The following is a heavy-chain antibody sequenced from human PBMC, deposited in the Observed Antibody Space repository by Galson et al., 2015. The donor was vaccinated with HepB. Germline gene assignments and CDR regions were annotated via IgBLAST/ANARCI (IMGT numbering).Heavy chain of an antibody. V-gene: IGHV3-30*02. J-gene: IGHJ2*01. Sequence: SLRLSCAASGFTFSSYALSWVRQAPGKGLEWVAFIRYDGSNKYYADSVKGRFTISRDNSKNTLYLQMNSLRAEDTAVYYCAKDGLGSEVYWYFDLWGRGTLVTVSS. CDR3: AKDGLGSEVYWYFDL. CDR1: GFTFSSYA. CDR2: IRYDGSNK. D-gene: IGHD3-16*01.